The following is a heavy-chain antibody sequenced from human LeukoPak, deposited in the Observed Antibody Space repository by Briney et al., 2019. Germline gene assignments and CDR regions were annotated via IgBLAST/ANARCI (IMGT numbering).Heavy chain of an antibody. V-gene: IGHV3-7*01. CDR3: AREMGATTP. D-gene: IGHD1-14*01. CDR2: IKQDASEK. CDR1: GLAFSDFW. Sequence: GGSLRLTCAASGLAFSDFWMSWVRQAPGKGLEWVANIKQDASEKYYVDSVKGRFTISRDNAKNSLYLQMNSLGTEDTAVYYCAREMGATTPWGQGTLVTVSS. J-gene: IGHJ5*02.